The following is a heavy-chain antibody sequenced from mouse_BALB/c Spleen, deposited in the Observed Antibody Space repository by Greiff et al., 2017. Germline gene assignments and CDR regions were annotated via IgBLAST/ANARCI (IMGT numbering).Heavy chain of an antibody. CDR2: IDPYDIET. Sequence: QVQLQQPGAELVRPGASVKLSCKASGYTFTSYWMNWVKQRPEQGLEWIGRIDPYDIETHYNQKFKDKAILTVDKSSSTAYMQLSSLTSEDSAVYYCAREGYGNFSMDYWGQGTSVTVSS. V-gene: IGHV1-52*01. CDR3: AREGYGNFSMDY. J-gene: IGHJ4*01. D-gene: IGHD2-1*01. CDR1: GYTFTSYW.